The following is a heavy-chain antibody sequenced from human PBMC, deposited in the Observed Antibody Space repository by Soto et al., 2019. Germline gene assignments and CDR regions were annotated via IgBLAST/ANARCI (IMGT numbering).Heavy chain of an antibody. J-gene: IGHJ6*03. CDR1: GYTFTSYG. CDR2: ISAYNGNT. D-gene: IGHD1-26*01. V-gene: IGHV1-18*01. Sequence: ASVKVSCKASGYTFTSYGISWVRQAPGQGLEWMGWISAYNGNTNYAQKLQGRVTMTTDTSTCTAYMELRSVRSDDTAVYYCAGPASYSYMDVWGKGTTVTVSS. CDR3: AGPASYSYMDV.